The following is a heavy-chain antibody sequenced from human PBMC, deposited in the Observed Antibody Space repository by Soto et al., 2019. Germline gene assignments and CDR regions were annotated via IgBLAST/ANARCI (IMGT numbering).Heavy chain of an antibody. J-gene: IGHJ4*02. V-gene: IGHV3-23*01. D-gene: IGHD5-12*01. CDR3: ALRGYNSYFCDY. CDR2: ISATGAST. CDR1: GFTFSSFA. Sequence: PGGSLRLSXAASGFTFSSFAMSWVRQAPGKGLEWVSIISATGASTNYADSVKGRFTLSRDSSKNTLYLQMNSLRAEDTAVYYCALRGYNSYFCDYWGQGTLVTVSS.